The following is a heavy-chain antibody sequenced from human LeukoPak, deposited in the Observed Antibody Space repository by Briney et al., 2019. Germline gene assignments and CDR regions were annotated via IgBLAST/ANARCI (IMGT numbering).Heavy chain of an antibody. CDR1: GYSFTNYW. V-gene: IGHV5-51*01. CDR3: ARGRGLNWFDP. J-gene: IGHJ5*02. CDR2: IYPGDSDT. Sequence: GESLKISCKAFGYSFTNYWIGWVRQMPGKGLEWMGIIYPGDSDTRYSPSFQGQVTISVDKSFSTVYLQWRNLKASDTAIYYCARGRGLNWFDPWGQGTLVTVSP.